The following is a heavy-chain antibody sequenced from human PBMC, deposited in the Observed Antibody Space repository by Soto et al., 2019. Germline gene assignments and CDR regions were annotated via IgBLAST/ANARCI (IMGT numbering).Heavy chain of an antibody. D-gene: IGHD4-17*01. Sequence: VQLVQSGAEVKKPGSSVKVSCKASGGTFSHYAISWVRQAPGLGLEWMGGIIPIFSSANYPQKFRGRVTITADESTSTAYMELSSLRSEDTAVYYCVRAGMTTVTTAYFDYWGQGTLVTVSS. CDR1: GGTFSHYA. CDR3: VRAGMTTVTTAYFDY. V-gene: IGHV1-69*12. CDR2: IIPIFSSA. J-gene: IGHJ4*02.